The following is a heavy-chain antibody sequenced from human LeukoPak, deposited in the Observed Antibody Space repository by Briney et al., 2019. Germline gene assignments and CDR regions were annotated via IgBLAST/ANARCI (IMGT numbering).Heavy chain of an antibody. CDR3: ARAPVTIFGVVNLDY. V-gene: IGHV1-2*02. Sequence: ASVKVSCKASGYTFTGYYMHWVRQAPGQGLEWMGWINPNSGGTNYAQKFQGRVTMTRDTSISTAYMELSRLRSDDTAVYYCARAPVTIFGVVNLDYWGQGTLVTVSS. CDR2: INPNSGGT. J-gene: IGHJ4*02. CDR1: GYTFTGYY. D-gene: IGHD3-3*01.